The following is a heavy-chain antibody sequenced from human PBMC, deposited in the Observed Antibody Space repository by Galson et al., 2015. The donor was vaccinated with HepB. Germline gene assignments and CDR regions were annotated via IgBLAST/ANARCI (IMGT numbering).Heavy chain of an antibody. CDR3: ARSPLRFLDWLPYYDYYYMDV. CDR2: INTNTGKP. V-gene: IGHV7-4-1*02. J-gene: IGHJ6*03. Sequence: SVKVSCKDSGYTFTDYVVNWVRQAPGQGLEWMGWINTNTGKPTYAPGFAGRFVFSFDTSVTTAYLQISSLETDDTAVYYCARSPLRFLDWLPYYDYYYMDVWGEGTTVTVSS. D-gene: IGHD3-3*01. CDR1: GYTFTDYV.